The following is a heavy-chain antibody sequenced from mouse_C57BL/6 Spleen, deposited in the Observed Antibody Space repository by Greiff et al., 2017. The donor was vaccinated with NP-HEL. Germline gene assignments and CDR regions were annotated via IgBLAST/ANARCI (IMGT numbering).Heavy chain of an antibody. Sequence: DVMLVESGGGLVQPGGSMKLSCAASGFTFSDAWMDWVRQSPEKGLEWVAEIRNKANNHATYYAESVKGRFTISRDDSKSSVYLQMNSLRAEDTGIYYCTRQGGRDWYFDVWGTGTTVTVSS. CDR3: TRQGGRDWYFDV. CDR2: IRNKANNHAT. J-gene: IGHJ1*03. D-gene: IGHD3-3*01. CDR1: GFTFSDAW. V-gene: IGHV6-6*01.